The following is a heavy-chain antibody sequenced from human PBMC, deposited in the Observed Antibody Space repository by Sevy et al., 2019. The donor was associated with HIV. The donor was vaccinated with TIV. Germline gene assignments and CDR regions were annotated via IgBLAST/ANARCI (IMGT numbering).Heavy chain of an antibody. D-gene: IGHD6-19*01. CDR2: IKQDGSEK. J-gene: IGHJ4*02. Sequence: GGSLRLSCAASGFTFSSYWMSWVRQAPGKGLEWVANIKQDGSEKYYLDSVKGRFTISRDNAKNSLYLQMNSLRAEDTAVYYCAREKAVAALYFDYWGQGTLVTVSS. CDR1: GFTFSSYW. V-gene: IGHV3-7*01. CDR3: AREKAVAALYFDY.